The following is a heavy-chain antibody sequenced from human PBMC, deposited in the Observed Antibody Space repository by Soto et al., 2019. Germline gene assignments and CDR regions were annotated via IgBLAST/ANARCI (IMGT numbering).Heavy chain of an antibody. CDR2: INPNGGST. CDR1: GYTFIHYY. J-gene: IGHJ4*02. CDR3: ARSLLQGDF. Sequence: QVQLVQSRAEVKKPGASVKVSCKASGYTFIHYYIHWVRQAPGQGLEWMAIINPNGGSTNYAQKFRGRVTVTSDTSTTTVSMELNSLGSDDTAVYFCARSLLQGDFWGQGTLVTVSS. D-gene: IGHD2-21*01. V-gene: IGHV1-46*01.